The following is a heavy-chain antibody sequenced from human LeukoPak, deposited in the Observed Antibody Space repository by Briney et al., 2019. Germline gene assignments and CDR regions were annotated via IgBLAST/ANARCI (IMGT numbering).Heavy chain of an antibody. J-gene: IGHJ6*02. CDR2: IHHSGST. CDR1: GASISSGGYS. CDR3: ARDSVVVVARYYYYGMDV. D-gene: IGHD2-15*01. Sequence: SETLSLICAVSGASISSGGYSWSWIRQPPGSGLEWIGYIHHSGSTYYNPSLKSRVTISVDRSKNQFSLKLSSVTAADTAVYYCARDSVVVVARYYYYGMDVWGQGTTVTVSS. V-gene: IGHV4-30-2*01.